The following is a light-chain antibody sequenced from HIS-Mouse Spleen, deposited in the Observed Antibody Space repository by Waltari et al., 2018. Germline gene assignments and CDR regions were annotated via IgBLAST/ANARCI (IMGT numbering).Light chain of an antibody. CDR3: CSYAGSYRV. J-gene: IGLJ1*01. CDR1: SSHVGGYNY. V-gene: IGLV2-11*01. CDR2: DVS. Sequence: QSALTQPRSVSGSPGQSATISCTGTSSHVGGYNYVSWYQHHPGKAPKLMIYDVSKRPSGVPDRFSGSKSGNTASLTISGLQAEDEADYYCCSYAGSYRVFGTGTKVTVL.